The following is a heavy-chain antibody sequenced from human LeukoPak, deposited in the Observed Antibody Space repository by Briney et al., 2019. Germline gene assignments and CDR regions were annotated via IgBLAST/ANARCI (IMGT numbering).Heavy chain of an antibody. CDR1: GFTFSSYA. D-gene: IGHD2-2*01. CDR3: AKDNVPAAMTYYYYYGMDV. Sequence: GGSLGLSCAASGFTFSSYAMSWVRQAPGKGLEWVSAISGSGGSTYYADSVKGHFTISRDNSKNTLYLQMNSLRAEDTALYYCAKDNVPAAMTYYYYYGMDVWGQGTTVTVSS. J-gene: IGHJ6*02. V-gene: IGHV3-23*01. CDR2: ISGSGGST.